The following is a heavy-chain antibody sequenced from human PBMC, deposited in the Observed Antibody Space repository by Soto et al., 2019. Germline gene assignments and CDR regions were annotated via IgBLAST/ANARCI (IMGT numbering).Heavy chain of an antibody. Sequence: SETLSLTCAVYGGSFSGYYWSWIRQPPGKGLEWIGEINHSGSTNCNPSLKSRVTISVDTSKNQFSLKLSSLTAADTAVYYCARLPFSSYYGMDVWGQGTTVTVS. CDR1: GGSFSGYY. CDR3: ARLPFSSYYGMDV. CDR2: INHSGST. J-gene: IGHJ6*02. D-gene: IGHD2-2*01. V-gene: IGHV4-34*01.